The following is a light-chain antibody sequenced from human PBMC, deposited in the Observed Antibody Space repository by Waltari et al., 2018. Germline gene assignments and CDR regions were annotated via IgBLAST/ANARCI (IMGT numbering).Light chain of an antibody. CDR3: QHYVSLPAT. CDR1: QSISKY. Sequence: EIVLTQSPDTLSFSPGEGATLSCRASQSISKYLAGYQQKPGQAPRLLIYHASSRSTGIPDRFSGSGFGTDFSLTISRLEPEDFAVYYCQHYVSLPATFGQGTKLEIK. J-gene: IGKJ1*01. V-gene: IGKV3-20*01. CDR2: HAS.